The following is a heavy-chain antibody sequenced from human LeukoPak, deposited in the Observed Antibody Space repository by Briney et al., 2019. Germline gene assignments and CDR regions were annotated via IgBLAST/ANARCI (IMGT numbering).Heavy chain of an antibody. Sequence: GGSLRLSCAVSGFNFNTYSMNWVRQAPGKGPEWVSSIISTSNYIYYAESVKGRFAVSRDNAKNSLYLQMNSLRADDTAVYYCARAGDILLVSYFHYYGMDVWGQGTTVIVSS. V-gene: IGHV3-21*01. D-gene: IGHD7-27*01. CDR1: GFNFNTYS. CDR2: IISTSNYI. J-gene: IGHJ6*02. CDR3: ARAGDILLVSYFHYYGMDV.